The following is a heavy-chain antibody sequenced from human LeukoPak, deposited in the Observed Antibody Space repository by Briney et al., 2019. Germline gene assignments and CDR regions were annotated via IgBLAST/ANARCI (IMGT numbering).Heavy chain of an antibody. D-gene: IGHD2-15*01. CDR1: GYTFTSYY. CDR3: ARYGFSAVWQGGWHAFDI. CDR2: INPTTGDT. Sequence: ASVKVSCKASGYTFTSYYMHWVRQAPGQGLEWMGIINPTTGDTTNAQKFQGRLTMTRDMSTSTVYMELSSLTSEDTAVFYCARYGFSAVWQGGWHAFDIWGQGTVVTVSS. V-gene: IGHV1-46*01. J-gene: IGHJ3*02.